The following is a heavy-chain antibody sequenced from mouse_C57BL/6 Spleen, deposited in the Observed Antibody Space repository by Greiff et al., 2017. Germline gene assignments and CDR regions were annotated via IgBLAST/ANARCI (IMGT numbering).Heavy chain of an antibody. CDR2: IYPGDGAT. D-gene: IGHD3-2*02. CDR1: GYAFSSSW. Sequence: QVHVKQSGPELVKPGASVKISCKASGYAFSSSWMNWVKQRPGKGLEWIGRIYPGDGATNYNGKFKGKATLTADKSSSTAYMQISSLTSEDSAVYFCARDSSGEIYFDYWGQGTTLTVSS. V-gene: IGHV1-82*01. CDR3: ARDSSGEIYFDY. J-gene: IGHJ2*01.